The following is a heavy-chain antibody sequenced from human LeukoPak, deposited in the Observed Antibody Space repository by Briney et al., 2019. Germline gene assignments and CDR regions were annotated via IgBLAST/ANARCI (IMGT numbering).Heavy chain of an antibody. V-gene: IGHV4-59*01. Sequence: PSETLSLTCTVSGGAISSYYWDWIRQPPGKGLEWIGWSYHRGSTSYNPSLKSRVAILVDTSKNQFSLKLSSVTAAGTAVYYCARDRELGYWGQGTLVTVSS. CDR1: GGAISSYY. J-gene: IGHJ4*02. CDR3: ARDRELGY. CDR2: SYHRGST. D-gene: IGHD1-1*01.